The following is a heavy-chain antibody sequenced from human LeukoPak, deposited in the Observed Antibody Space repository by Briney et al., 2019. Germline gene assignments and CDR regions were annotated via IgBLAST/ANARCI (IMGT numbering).Heavy chain of an antibody. CDR1: GFTFSSYA. CDR3: ARTFSSGWYSPTDY. Sequence: GRSLRLSCAVSGFTFSSYAMHWVRQAPGKGLEWVAVISYDGSNKYYADSVKGRFTISRDNSKNTLYLQMNSLRAEDTAVYYCARTFSSGWYSPTDYWGQGTLVTVSS. J-gene: IGHJ4*02. CDR2: ISYDGSNK. V-gene: IGHV3-30-3*01. D-gene: IGHD6-19*01.